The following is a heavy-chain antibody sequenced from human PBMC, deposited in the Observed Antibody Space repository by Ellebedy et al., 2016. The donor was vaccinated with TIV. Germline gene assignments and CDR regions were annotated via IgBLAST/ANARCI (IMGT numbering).Heavy chain of an antibody. D-gene: IGHD7-27*01. V-gene: IGHV1-2*02. CDR3: ARDWDATGDRSDFDL. CDR1: GFTFTDYY. J-gene: IGHJ4*02. CDR2: INPNGGGT. Sequence: ASVKVSXXASGFTFTDYYLHWVRQAPGQGLEWVGWINPNGGGTKYAEKFQGRVTLTRDTSISTAYLELTSLRSDDTAVYYCARDWDATGDRSDFDLWGQGTLVTVSS.